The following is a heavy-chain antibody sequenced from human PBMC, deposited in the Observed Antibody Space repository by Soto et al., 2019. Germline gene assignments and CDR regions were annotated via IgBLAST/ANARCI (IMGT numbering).Heavy chain of an antibody. CDR1: GFTFSSYA. D-gene: IGHD2-21*01. CDR2: ISGSGGST. V-gene: IGHV3-23*01. Sequence: GGSLRLSCAASGFTFSSYAMSLVRQSPGKGLEWVSAISGSGGSTYYADSVKGRFTISRDNSKNTLYLQMNSLRAEDTAVYYCAKQATYCVRDCYDYWGQGTLVTVSS. J-gene: IGHJ4*02. CDR3: AKQATYCVRDCYDY.